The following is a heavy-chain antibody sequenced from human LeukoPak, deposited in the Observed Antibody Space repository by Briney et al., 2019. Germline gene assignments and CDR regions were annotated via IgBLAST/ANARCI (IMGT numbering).Heavy chain of an antibody. V-gene: IGHV1-2*02. Sequence: GASVKVSCKASGYTFTGYYMHWVRQAPGQGLEGMGWIDPNSGGTNYAQKFQGRVTMTRDTSISTAYMVLNRLRSDDTAVYYCARAGVGQLGYYYYMDVWGKGTTVTVSS. D-gene: IGHD6-13*01. J-gene: IGHJ6*03. CDR1: GYTFTGYY. CDR3: ARAGVGQLGYYYYMDV. CDR2: IDPNSGGT.